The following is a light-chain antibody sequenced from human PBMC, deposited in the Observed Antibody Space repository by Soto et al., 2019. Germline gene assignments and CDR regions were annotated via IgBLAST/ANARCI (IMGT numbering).Light chain of an antibody. CDR1: QSISGW. J-gene: IGKJ2*01. CDR3: QQYSSYSS. CDR2: DAS. V-gene: IGKV1-5*01. Sequence: DIQMTQSPSTLSASVGDRVTITCRASQSISGWLAWYQQKPGKAPNLLISDASSLESGVPSRFSGSGSGTEFTLTISGMQPDDFATYYCQQYSSYSSFGQGTKLEIK.